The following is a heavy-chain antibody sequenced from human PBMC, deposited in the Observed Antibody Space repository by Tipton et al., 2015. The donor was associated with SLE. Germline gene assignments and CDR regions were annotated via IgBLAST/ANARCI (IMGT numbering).Heavy chain of an antibody. D-gene: IGHD2-8*01. CDR2: IYYSGST. CDR3: VRLRSKVLIDY. J-gene: IGHJ4*02. CDR1: GGSISSDDSF. V-gene: IGHV4-31*02. Sequence: LRLSCTVSGGSISSDDSFWTWIRQVPGEGLEWIGNIYYSGSTYYNPSLKNRLTIALDTSTNQFSLKMNSVTAADTAVYYCVRLRSKVLIDYWGQGTLVTVSS.